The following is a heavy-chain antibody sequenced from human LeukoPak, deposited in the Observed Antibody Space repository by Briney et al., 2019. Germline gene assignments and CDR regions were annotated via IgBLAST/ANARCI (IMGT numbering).Heavy chain of an antibody. J-gene: IGHJ3*02. CDR1: GFTLSSYS. V-gene: IGHV3-21*01. D-gene: IGHD6-13*01. Sequence: GGSLRLSCAPSGFTLSSYSMNWVRQAPGEGLGWVSSISSSSSYIYYADSVKGRFTISRDNAKNSLYLQMNSLRAEDTAVYYCARPDEQQLVRDAFDIWGQGTMVTVSS. CDR3: ARPDEQQLVRDAFDI. CDR2: ISSSSSYI.